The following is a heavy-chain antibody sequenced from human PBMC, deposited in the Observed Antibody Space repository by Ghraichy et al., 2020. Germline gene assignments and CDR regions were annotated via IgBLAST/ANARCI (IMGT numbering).Heavy chain of an antibody. V-gene: IGHV3-11*04. CDR1: GFTFSDYY. D-gene: IGHD3-22*01. CDR3: ARVLRGSSSGYSGLDY. Sequence: GGSLRLSCAASGFTFSDYYMTWIRQAPGKGLEWVSYISSSGSTIYYADSVKGRFTISRDNAKNSLYLQMNSLRAEDTAVYYCARVLRGSSSGYSGLDYWGQGTLVTVSS. J-gene: IGHJ4*02. CDR2: ISSSGSTI.